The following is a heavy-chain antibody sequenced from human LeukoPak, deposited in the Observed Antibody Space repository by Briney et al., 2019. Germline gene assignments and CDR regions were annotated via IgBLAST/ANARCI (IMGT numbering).Heavy chain of an antibody. Sequence: SETLSLTCTVSGGSISSYYWSWIRQPPGKGLEWIGNFYDSGNTRYNPSLKSRVTISGDTSKNQFSLKLTSVTAADTAVYYCARFRVGDYVWGSYRYEVGAFDIWGQGTMVTVSS. CDR1: GGSISSYY. V-gene: IGHV4-59*04. D-gene: IGHD3-16*02. CDR2: FYDSGNT. J-gene: IGHJ3*02. CDR3: ARFRVGDYVWGSYRYEVGAFDI.